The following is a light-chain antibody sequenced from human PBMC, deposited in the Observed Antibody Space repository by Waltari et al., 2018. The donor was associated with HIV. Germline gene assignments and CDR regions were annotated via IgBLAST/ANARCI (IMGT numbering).Light chain of an antibody. CDR2: YNS. V-gene: IGLV3-21*04. J-gene: IGLJ1*01. CDR3: QVWDPLSDHPV. CDR1: NIGAKS. Sequence: VLSQPPSVSVAPGKTASVTCGGDNIGAKSVHWYQQRPGQAPLLIIFYNSDRPSGISERFSGSNSVGAATLTITRVEAGDEADYYCQVWDPLSDHPVFGTGTKVTVL.